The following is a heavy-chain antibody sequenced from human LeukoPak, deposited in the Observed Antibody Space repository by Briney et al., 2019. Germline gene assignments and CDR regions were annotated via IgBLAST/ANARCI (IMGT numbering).Heavy chain of an antibody. D-gene: IGHD2-2*01. Sequence: DXAMHWVRQAPGKGLEGVXXISWXSGSIDYPHSVKLPFTISTDNAHSSLYLQINRLSAEDIAFYYCAKEDIVVVPAAPTGGSYYYYYMDVWGKGTTVTVSS. CDR3: AKEDIVVVPAAPTGGSYYYYYMDV. V-gene: IGHV3-9*03. CDR1: DXA. CDR2: ISWXSGSI. J-gene: IGHJ6*03.